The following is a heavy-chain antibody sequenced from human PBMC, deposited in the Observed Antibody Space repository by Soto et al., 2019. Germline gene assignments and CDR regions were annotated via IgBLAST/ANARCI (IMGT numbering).Heavy chain of an antibody. CDR3: ARGQYSSGWYPAFDI. Sequence: GGSLRLSCVVSESIFSGYGMHWVRQAPGKGLEWVAIIRYDGSNIYYADSVKGRFTISRHNSKNTLYLQMNSLRAEDTAVYYCARGQYSSGWYPAFDIWGQGTMVTASS. CDR2: IRYDGSNI. D-gene: IGHD6-19*01. J-gene: IGHJ3*02. V-gene: IGHV3-30*02. CDR1: ESIFSGYG.